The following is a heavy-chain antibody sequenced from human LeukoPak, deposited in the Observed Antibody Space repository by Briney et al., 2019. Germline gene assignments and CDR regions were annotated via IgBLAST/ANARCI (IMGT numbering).Heavy chain of an antibody. Sequence: GGSLRLSCAASGFTFSYYTMHWVRQAPGKGLEWVAFIRYDGSNKYYADSVKGRFTISRDNSKNTLYLQMNSLRAEDTAVYYCAKEGIAAAGFDYWGQGTLVTVSS. CDR2: IRYDGSNK. CDR1: GFTFSYYT. D-gene: IGHD6-13*01. J-gene: IGHJ4*02. V-gene: IGHV3-30*02. CDR3: AKEGIAAAGFDY.